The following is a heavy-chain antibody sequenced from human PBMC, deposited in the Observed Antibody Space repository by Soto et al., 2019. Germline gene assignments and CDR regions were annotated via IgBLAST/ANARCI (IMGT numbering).Heavy chain of an antibody. CDR1: GYTFSGYS. CDR3: ARDVFCGGAPACPDMDV. Sequence: QVVLEQSGGEVKKPGASVKVSCKASGYTFSGYSITWVRQAPGQGLEWMGRISGYNGNTNYARTLRGRLTLTTDTSQSTGYRELRGLTSDHTAVYYCARDVFCGGAPACPDMDVWGQGTTVTVSS. V-gene: IGHV1-18*04. D-gene: IGHD2-21*01. J-gene: IGHJ6*02. CDR2: ISGYNGNT.